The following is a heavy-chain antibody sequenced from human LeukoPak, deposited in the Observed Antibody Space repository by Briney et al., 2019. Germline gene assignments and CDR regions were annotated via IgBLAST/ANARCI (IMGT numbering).Heavy chain of an antibody. Sequence: PGGSLRLSCAASGFTFSNACMSWGCQAPGKGLEWVCRITSKTDGGTTDYAAPVKGKFTISRDDSKNTLYLQMNSRKTEDTVVYYCAKEYNRGGFDYWGQGTLVTVSS. CDR2: ITSKTDGGTT. D-gene: IGHD1-14*01. CDR1: GFTFSNAC. CDR3: AKEYNRGGFDY. J-gene: IGHJ4*02. V-gene: IGHV3-15*01.